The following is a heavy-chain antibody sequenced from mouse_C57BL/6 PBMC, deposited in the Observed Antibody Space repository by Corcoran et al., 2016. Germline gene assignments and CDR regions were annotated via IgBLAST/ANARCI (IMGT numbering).Heavy chain of an antibody. D-gene: IGHD4-1*01. V-gene: IGHV1-26*01. J-gene: IGHJ3*01. CDR3: ARSRDWAWFAY. CDR2: INPNNGGT. CDR1: GYTFTDYY. Sequence: EVQLQQSGPELVKPGASVKISCKASGYTFTDYYMNWVKQSHGKSLEWIGDINPNNGGTSYNQKFKGKATLTVDKSSSTAYMELRSLTSEDSAVYYCARSRDWAWFAYWGQGTLVTVSA.